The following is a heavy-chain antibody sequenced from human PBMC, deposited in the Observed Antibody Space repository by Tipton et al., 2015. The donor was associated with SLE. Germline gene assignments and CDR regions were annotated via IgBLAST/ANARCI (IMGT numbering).Heavy chain of an antibody. CDR2: IYYSGST. D-gene: IGHD3-16*01. CDR1: GGSISVHY. CDR3: ARQVAYDAFDI. J-gene: IGHJ3*02. V-gene: IGHV4-59*11. Sequence: TLSLTCTVSGGSISVHYWTWIRQPPGKGLEWIGYIYYSGSTNYNPSLKSRVTISVDRSKNQFSLKLTSVTAADTAVYYCARQVAYDAFDIWGQGTMVTVSS.